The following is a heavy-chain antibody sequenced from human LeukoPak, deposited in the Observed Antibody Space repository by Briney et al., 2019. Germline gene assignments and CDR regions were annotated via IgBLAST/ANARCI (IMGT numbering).Heavy chain of an antibody. D-gene: IGHD2-15*01. J-gene: IGHJ5*02. CDR3: ARGSGFDP. CDR2: IKQDGSEK. CDR1: GFTFSSYA. V-gene: IGHV3-7*01. Sequence: GGSLRLSCAASGFTFSSYAMSWVRQAPGKGLEWVANIKQDGSEKYYVDSVKGRFTISRDNAKNSLYLQMNSLRAEDTAVYYCARGSGFDPWGQGTLVTVSS.